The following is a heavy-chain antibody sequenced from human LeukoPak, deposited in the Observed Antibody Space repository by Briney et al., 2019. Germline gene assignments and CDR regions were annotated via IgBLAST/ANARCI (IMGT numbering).Heavy chain of an antibody. V-gene: IGHV3-33*01. CDR1: GFTFSSYG. D-gene: IGHD4-17*01. J-gene: IGHJ4*02. CDR2: IWYDGSNK. CDR3: ARDQASMITVTSYDY. Sequence: GGSLRLSCAASGFTFSSYGMHWVRQAPGKGLEWVAVIWYDGSNKYYADSVKGRFTISRDNSKNTLYLQMNSLRAEDTAVYYCARDQASMITVTSYDYWGQGTLVTVSS.